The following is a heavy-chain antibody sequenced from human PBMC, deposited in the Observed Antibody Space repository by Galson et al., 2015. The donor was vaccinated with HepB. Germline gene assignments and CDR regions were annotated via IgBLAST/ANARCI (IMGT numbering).Heavy chain of an antibody. CDR1: GASISSSTYY. D-gene: IGHD5-18*01. CDR2: IYYSGRT. V-gene: IGHV4-39*02. J-gene: IGHJ4*02. Sequence: ETLSLTCTVSGASISSSTYYWDWICQPPGKGLECIGAIYYSGRTYHNPSLKSRVPVSVDMSKNHFSLKLSPVTAADTAVYYCARDQGTAMPHQKDYWGQGTLVTVSS. CDR3: ARDQGTAMPHQKDY.